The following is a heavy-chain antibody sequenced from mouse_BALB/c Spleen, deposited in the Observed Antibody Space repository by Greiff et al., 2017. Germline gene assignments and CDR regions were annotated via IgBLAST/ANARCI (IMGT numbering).Heavy chain of an antibody. CDR3: AGAPWFAY. D-gene: IGHD3-1*01. J-gene: IGHJ3*01. CDR1: GYTFTSYW. CDR2: IYPGSGST. V-gene: IGHV1S22*01. Sequence: LQQPGSELVRPGASVKLSCKASGYTFTSYWMHWVKQRPGQGLEWIGNIYPGSGSTNYDEKFKSKATLTVDNSSSTAYMELRSLTSEDSAVYYCAGAPWFAYWGQGTLVTVSA.